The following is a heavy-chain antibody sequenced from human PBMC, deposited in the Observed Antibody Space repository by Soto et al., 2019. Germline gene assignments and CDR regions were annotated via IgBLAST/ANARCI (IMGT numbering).Heavy chain of an antibody. V-gene: IGHV1-3*01. CDR1: GNTNTSYA. CDR2: INAGNGNT. D-gene: IGHD2-2*02. J-gene: IGHJ5*02. Sequence: GASVMATCKDPGNTNTSYALHWVRPAPGQRIERMGWINAGNGNTKYSQKFQGRVTITRDTSASTAYMELSSPRSEDTAVYYCASYLNLCICTCGDTRGWFYPCTQGTLVTGSA. CDR3: ASYLNLCICTCGDTRGWFYP.